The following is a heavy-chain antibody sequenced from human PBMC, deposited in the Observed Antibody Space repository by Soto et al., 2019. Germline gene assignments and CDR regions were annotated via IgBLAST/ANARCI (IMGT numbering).Heavy chain of an antibody. CDR3: ARGTTVTTDY. CDR2: INHSGST. J-gene: IGHJ4*02. D-gene: IGHD4-17*01. V-gene: IGHV4-34*01. Sequence: QVQLQQWGAGLLKPSETLSLTCAVYGGSCSGYYWSWIRQPPGKGLEWIGEINHSGSTNYNPSLKSRVTISVDTSKNQFSLKLSSVTAADTAVYYCARGTTVTTDYWGQGTLVTVSS. CDR1: GGSCSGYY.